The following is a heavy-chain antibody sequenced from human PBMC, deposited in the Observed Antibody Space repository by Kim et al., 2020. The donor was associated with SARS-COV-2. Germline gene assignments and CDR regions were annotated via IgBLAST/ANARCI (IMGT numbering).Heavy chain of an antibody. D-gene: IGHD6-19*01. CDR2: INHSGST. V-gene: IGHV4-34*01. J-gene: IGHJ6*02. CDR1: GGSFSGYY. Sequence: SETLSLTCAVYGGSFSGYYWSWIRQPPGKGLEWIGEINHSGSTNYNPSLKSRVTISVDTSKNQFSLKLSSVTAADTAVYYCARASPSGWSYYYYGMDVWGQGTTVTVSS. CDR3: ARASPSGWSYYYYGMDV.